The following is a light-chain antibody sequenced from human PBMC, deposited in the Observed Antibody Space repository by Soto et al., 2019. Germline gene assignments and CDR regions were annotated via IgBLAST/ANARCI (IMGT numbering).Light chain of an antibody. CDR3: QQYNNWPPDRT. CDR2: DAS. CDR1: QSVSSN. J-gene: IGKJ4*02. V-gene: IGKV3-15*01. Sequence: EIVMTQSPATLTVSPGERATLSCRASQSVSSNLAWYQQKPGQAPRLLIYDASTRVTGIPARFSGSGSGTEFTLTISHLQSEDFPIYFCQQYNNWPPDRTFGEGTKVEI.